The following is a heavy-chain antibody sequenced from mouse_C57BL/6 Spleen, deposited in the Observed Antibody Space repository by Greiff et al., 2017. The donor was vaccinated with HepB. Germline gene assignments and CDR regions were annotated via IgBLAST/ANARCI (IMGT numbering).Heavy chain of an antibody. Sequence: VQLKESGPGLVKPSQSLSLTCSVTGYSITSGYYWNWIRQFPGNKLEWMGYISYDGSNNYNPSLKNRISITRDTSKNQFFLKLNSVTTEDTATYYCARDERGLLPYWYCDVWGTGTTVTVSS. CDR2: ISYDGSN. J-gene: IGHJ1*03. CDR1: GYSITSGYY. CDR3: ARDERGLLPYWYCDV. D-gene: IGHD2-3*01. V-gene: IGHV3-6*01.